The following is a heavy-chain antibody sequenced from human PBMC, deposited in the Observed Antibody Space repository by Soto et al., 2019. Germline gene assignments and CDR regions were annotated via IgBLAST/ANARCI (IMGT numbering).Heavy chain of an antibody. CDR2: IIPIFGTA. CDR3: AREIRSTNAFDI. CDR1: GCTFSSYA. Sequence: ASVTVSCKASGCTFSSYAISWVRQAPGQGLEWMGGIIPIFGTANYAQKFQGRVTITADESTSTAYMELSSLRSEDTAVYYCAREIRSTNAFDIWGQGTMVTVSS. V-gene: IGHV1-69*13. D-gene: IGHD1-26*01. J-gene: IGHJ3*02.